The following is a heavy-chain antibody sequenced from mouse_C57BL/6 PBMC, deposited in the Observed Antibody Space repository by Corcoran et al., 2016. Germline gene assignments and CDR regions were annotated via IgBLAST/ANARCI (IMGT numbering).Heavy chain of an antibody. J-gene: IGHJ1*03. D-gene: IGHD3-2*02. V-gene: IGHV9-3*01. CDR3: ARTPLQGYFDV. CDR1: GYTFTTYG. Sequence: QIQLVQSGPELKKPGETVKISCKASGYTFTTYGMSWVKQAPGKGLKWMGWINTYSGVPTYADDFKGRFAFSLETSASTAYLQINNLKNEDTATYFCARTPLQGYFDVWGTGTTVTVSS. CDR2: INTYSGVP.